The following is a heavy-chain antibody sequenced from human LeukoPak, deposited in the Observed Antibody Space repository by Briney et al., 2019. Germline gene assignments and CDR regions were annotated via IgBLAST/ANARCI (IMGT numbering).Heavy chain of an antibody. CDR1: GNTLIALS. D-gene: IGHD4-17*01. V-gene: IGHV1-24*01. Sequence: ASVQVSCKVSGNTLIALSMRWVRQAPGKGGGWMGGFDPEDGETIYPQKFEGRVTMTEDTSTDTAYMELSSLRSEDTAVYYCTTHIDYGSHFDYWGQGTLVTVSS. CDR2: FDPEDGET. J-gene: IGHJ4*02. CDR3: TTHIDYGSHFDY.